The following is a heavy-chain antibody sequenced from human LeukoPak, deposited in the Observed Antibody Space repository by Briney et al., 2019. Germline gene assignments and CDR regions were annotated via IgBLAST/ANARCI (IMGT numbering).Heavy chain of an antibody. CDR1: GFTFSRYA. CDR3: AAGGSWYYNY. J-gene: IGHJ4*02. D-gene: IGHD6-13*01. CDR2: INSDGSST. V-gene: IGHV3-74*01. Sequence: GGSLRLSCAASGFTFSRYAMSWVRQAPGKGLVWVSRINSDGSSTSYADSVKGRFTISRDNAKNSLYLQMDSLRAEDTAVYYCAAGGSWYYNYWGQGTLVTVSS.